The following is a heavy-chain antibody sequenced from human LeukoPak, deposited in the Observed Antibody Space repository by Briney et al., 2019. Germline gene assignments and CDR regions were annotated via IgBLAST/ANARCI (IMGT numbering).Heavy chain of an antibody. CDR3: AREGFGDFDY. Sequence: SETLSLTCTVSGGSISSGTYYWGWIRQPPGKGLEWIGEINHSGSTNYNPSLKSRVTISVDTSKNQFSLKLSSVTAADTAVYYCAREGFGDFDYWGRGTWSPSPQ. J-gene: IGHJ4*02. V-gene: IGHV4-39*07. D-gene: IGHD3-10*01. CDR1: GGSISSGTYY. CDR2: INHSGST.